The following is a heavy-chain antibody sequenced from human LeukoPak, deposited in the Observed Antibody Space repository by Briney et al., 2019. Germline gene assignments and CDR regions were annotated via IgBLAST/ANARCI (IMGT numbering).Heavy chain of an antibody. D-gene: IGHD2-8*02. V-gene: IGHV1-46*01. J-gene: IGHJ4*02. CDR1: GYTFTTRYY. CDR3: AREESGGYFDY. CDR2: INTSGGGT. Sequence: ASVTVSFKASGYTFTTRYYMHWVRQAPGQGLEWIGIINTSGGGTNYAQKFQGRVTMTRDTSTSTVYMELGSLTSEDTAVYYCAREESGGYFDYWGQGTLVTVSS.